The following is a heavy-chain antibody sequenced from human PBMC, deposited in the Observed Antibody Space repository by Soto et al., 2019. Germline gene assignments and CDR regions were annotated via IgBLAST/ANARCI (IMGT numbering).Heavy chain of an antibody. J-gene: IGHJ5*02. CDR3: ARRYYDILTGQNWFDP. V-gene: IGHV3-74*01. CDR1: GFTFSSYW. CDR2: INSDGSST. Sequence: GGSLRLSCAASGFTFSSYWMHWVRQAPGKGLVWVSRINSDGSSTSYADSVKGRFTISRDNAKNTLYLQMNSLRAEDTAVYYCARRYYDILTGQNWFDPWGQGTLVTVSS. D-gene: IGHD3-9*01.